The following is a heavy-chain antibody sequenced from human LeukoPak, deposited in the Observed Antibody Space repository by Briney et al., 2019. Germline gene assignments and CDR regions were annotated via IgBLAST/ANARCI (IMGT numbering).Heavy chain of an antibody. Sequence: PSETLSLTCTVSGGSISSGSYYWSWIRQPAGKGLEWIGRIYTSGSTNYNPSLKSRVTVSEDTSKNQFSLKLSSVTAADTAVYYCARLRMRRTGAFDIWGQWTMVTVSS. CDR3: ARLRMRRTGAFDI. J-gene: IGHJ3*02. D-gene: IGHD1-14*01. CDR2: IYTSGST. V-gene: IGHV4-61*02. CDR1: GGSISSGSYY.